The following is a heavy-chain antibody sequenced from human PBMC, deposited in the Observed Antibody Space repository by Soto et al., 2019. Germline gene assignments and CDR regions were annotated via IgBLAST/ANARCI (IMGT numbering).Heavy chain of an antibody. CDR1: GFTFSTYW. CDR2: INSDGSSI. CDR3: GRGCSGGSCYSTT. J-gene: IGHJ5*02. D-gene: IGHD2-15*01. V-gene: IGHV3-74*01. Sequence: EVQLVESGGGLVQPGGSLRLSCAASGFTFSTYWMHWVRQAPGKGLVWVSRINSDGSSISYADSVKSRFTISRDNAKNTLYLQMNSLRAEDTAVYYCGRGCSGGSCYSTTWGQGTLVTVSS.